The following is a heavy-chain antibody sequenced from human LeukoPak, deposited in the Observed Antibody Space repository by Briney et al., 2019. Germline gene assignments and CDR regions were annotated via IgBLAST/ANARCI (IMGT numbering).Heavy chain of an antibody. Sequence: PGGSLRLSCAASGFTFSSYWMHWVRQAPGKGLEWVSAISGSGGSTYYADSVKGRFTISRDNSKNTLYLQMNSLRAEDTAVYYCAKRHAPSHCTGGVCYTWAFDYWGQGTLVTVSS. V-gene: IGHV3-23*01. D-gene: IGHD2-8*02. J-gene: IGHJ4*02. CDR2: ISGSGGST. CDR3: AKRHAPSHCTGGVCYTWAFDY. CDR1: GFTFSSYW.